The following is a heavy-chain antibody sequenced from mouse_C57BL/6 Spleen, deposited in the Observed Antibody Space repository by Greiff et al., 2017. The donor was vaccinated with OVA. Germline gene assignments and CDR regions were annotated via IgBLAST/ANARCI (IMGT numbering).Heavy chain of an antibody. CDR1: GYTFTDYY. J-gene: IGHJ2*01. CDR3: AQASGPYYFDY. D-gene: IGHD6-1*01. V-gene: IGHV1-76*01. CDR2: IYPGSGNT. Sequence: VQLQQSGAELVRPGASVKLSCKASGYTFTDYYINWVKQRPGQGLEWIARIYPGSGNTYYNEKFKGKATLTAEKSSSTAYMQLSSLTSEDSAVYFCAQASGPYYFDYWGQGTTLTVSS.